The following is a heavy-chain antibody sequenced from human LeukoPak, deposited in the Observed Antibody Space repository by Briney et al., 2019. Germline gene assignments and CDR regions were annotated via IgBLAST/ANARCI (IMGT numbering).Heavy chain of an antibody. CDR3: ARDEMEHFGSYYAS. V-gene: IGHV4-38-2*02. CDR2: IYHSGST. Sequence: SETLSLTCTVSGYSISIGYYWGWIRQPPGKGLEWIGSIYHSGSTYYNPSLKSRVTLSVDKSKNQFSLKLSSVTAADTAVYYCARDEMEHFGSYYASWGQGKLVSVSS. CDR1: GYSISIGYY. D-gene: IGHD3-3*02. J-gene: IGHJ4*02.